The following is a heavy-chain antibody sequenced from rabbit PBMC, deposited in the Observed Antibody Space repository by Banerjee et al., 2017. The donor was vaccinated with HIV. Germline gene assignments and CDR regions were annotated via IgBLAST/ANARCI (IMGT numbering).Heavy chain of an antibody. V-gene: IGHV1S45*01. CDR1: GFDLSSSQY. CDR2: TRISSGTT. D-gene: IGHD7-1*01. J-gene: IGHJ4*01. Sequence: QEQLVESGGGLVQPEGSLTLTCTASGFDLSSSQYIYWVRQAPGKGLEWIACTRISSGTTYYATWAKGRFTVSKTSSTTVTLQMTSLTAADTATYFCARSYPDSANYYFHLWGPGTLVTVS. CDR3: ARSYPDSANYYFHL.